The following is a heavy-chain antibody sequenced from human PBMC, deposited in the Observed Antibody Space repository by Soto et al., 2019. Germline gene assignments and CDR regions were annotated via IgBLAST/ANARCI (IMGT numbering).Heavy chain of an antibody. Sequence: DVQLLESGGGLVQPGGSLRLSCAASGITISNYPMSWVRQAPGKGLDWVSGISGSGDRTYYADSAKGRFTISKDLSRNSLSLQLDSLGVEDTAVYFCVKDDGGYPSTAPHWGQGTLVTVSS. CDR1: GITISNYP. J-gene: IGHJ4*02. CDR2: ISGSGDRT. CDR3: VKDDGGYPSTAPH. D-gene: IGHD3-22*01. V-gene: IGHV3-23*01.